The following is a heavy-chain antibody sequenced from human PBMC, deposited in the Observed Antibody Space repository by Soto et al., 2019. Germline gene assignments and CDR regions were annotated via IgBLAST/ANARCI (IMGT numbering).Heavy chain of an antibody. D-gene: IGHD3-9*01. V-gene: IGHV3-33*06. CDR3: AKVVRYFDWPTGAFDI. CDR2: IWYDGSNK. Sequence: SLRLSCAAPGFTFSSYGMHWVRQAPGKGLEWVAVIWYDGSNKYYADSVKGRFTISRDNSKNTLYLQMNSLRAEDTAVYYCAKVVRYFDWPTGAFDIWGQGTMV. J-gene: IGHJ3*02. CDR1: GFTFSSYG.